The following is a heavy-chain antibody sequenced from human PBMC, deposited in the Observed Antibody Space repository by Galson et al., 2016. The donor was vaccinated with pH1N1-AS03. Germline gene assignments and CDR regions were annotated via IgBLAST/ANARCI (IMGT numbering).Heavy chain of an antibody. Sequence: SLRLSCAASGFTFSDVWMSWVRQAPGKGLEWVGRIKSKTDGGTTDYAEPVKGRFTITRADSKNTLYLQMNTLKSEDTAVYYCRVVAENDAFDMGGQGTVFTVSS. V-gene: IGHV3-15*01. D-gene: IGHD3-22*01. CDR3: RVVAENDAFDM. CDR2: IKSKTDGGTT. CDR1: GFTFSDVW. J-gene: IGHJ3*02.